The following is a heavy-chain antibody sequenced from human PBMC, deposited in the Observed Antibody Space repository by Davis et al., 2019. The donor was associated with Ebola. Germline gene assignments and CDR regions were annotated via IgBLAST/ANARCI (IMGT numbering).Heavy chain of an antibody. Sequence: MPGGSLRLSCTVSGGSISSYYWSWIRQPPGKGLEWIGYIYYSGSTNYNPSLKSRVTISVDTSKNQFSLKLSSVTAADTAVYYCARGRNLPWELPLDYWGQGTLVTVSS. D-gene: IGHD1-26*01. CDR2: IYYSGST. V-gene: IGHV4-59*12. CDR3: ARGRNLPWELPLDY. J-gene: IGHJ4*02. CDR1: GGSISSYY.